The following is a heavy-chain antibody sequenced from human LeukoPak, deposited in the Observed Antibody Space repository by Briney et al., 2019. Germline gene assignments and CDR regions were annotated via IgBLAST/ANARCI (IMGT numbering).Heavy chain of an antibody. D-gene: IGHD3-3*01. J-gene: IGHJ5*02. CDR2: IIPIFGTA. CDR1: GGTFSSYA. V-gene: IGHV1-69*13. Sequence: ASVKVSCKASGGTFSSYAISWVRQAPGQGLEWMGGIIPIFGTANYAQKFQGRVTITADESTSTAHMELSSLRSEDTAVYYCARDFSRNDFWSGSNWFDPWGQGTLVTVSS. CDR3: ARDFSRNDFWSGSNWFDP.